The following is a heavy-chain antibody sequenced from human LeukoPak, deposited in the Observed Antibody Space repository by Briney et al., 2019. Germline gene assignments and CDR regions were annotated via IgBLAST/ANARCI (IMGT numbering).Heavy chain of an antibody. CDR2: ISYDGSNK. Sequence: GRSLRLSCAASGFTFSSYAMHWVRQAPGKGLEWVAVISYDGSNKYYADSVKGRFTISRDNSKNTLYLQMNSLRAEDTAVYYCASPTRRDGYNLDYWGQGTVVTVSS. CDR1: GFTFSSYA. D-gene: IGHD5-24*01. J-gene: IGHJ4*02. CDR3: ASPTRRDGYNLDY. V-gene: IGHV3-30-3*01.